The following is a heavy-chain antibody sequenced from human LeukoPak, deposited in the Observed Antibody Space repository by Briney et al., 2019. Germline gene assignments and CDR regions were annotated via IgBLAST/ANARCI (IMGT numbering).Heavy chain of an antibody. D-gene: IGHD6-13*01. Sequence: SETLSLTCAVYGGSFSGYYWSWIRQPPGKGLEWIGEINHSGSTNYNPSLKSRVTISVDTSKNQFSLKLSSVTAEDTAVYYCATVRGQYSSSWYVGWFDPWGQGTLVTVSS. V-gene: IGHV4-34*01. CDR2: INHSGST. CDR3: ATVRGQYSSSWYVGWFDP. CDR1: GGSFSGYY. J-gene: IGHJ5*02.